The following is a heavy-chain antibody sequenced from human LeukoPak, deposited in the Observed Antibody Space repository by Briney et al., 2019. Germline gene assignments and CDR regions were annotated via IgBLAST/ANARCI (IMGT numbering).Heavy chain of an antibody. V-gene: IGHV3-7*01. CDR1: GFTFSSYW. CDR3: ARDRGVGAQDAFDI. J-gene: IGHJ3*02. D-gene: IGHD1-26*01. Sequence: GGSLRLSCAASGFTFSSYWMSWVRQAPGKGLEWVANIKQDGSEKYYVDSVKGRFTISRDNAKNSLYLQMNSLRAEDTAVYYCARDRGVGAQDAFDIWGQGTMVTVSS. CDR2: IKQDGSEK.